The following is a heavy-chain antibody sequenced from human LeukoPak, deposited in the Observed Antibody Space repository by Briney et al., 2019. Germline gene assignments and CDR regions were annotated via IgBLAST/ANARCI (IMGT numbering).Heavy chain of an antibody. CDR2: IYNSGST. Sequence: SETLSLTCTVSRGSISSYYWTWIRQRPGMERMWSGNIYNSGSTNYNPSLKSRVTISVDTSKNQFSLKLSSVTAADTAVYYCARGRITIFGVVTPHFDYWGQGTLVTVSS. CDR3: ARGRITIFGVVTPHFDY. J-gene: IGHJ4*02. CDR1: RGSISSYY. D-gene: IGHD3-3*01. V-gene: IGHV4-59*01.